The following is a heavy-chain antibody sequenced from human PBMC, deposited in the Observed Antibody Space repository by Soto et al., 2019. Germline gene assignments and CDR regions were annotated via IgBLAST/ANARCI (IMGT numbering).Heavy chain of an antibody. Sequence: QVPLVQSGAEVKKPGASVKVSCKASGYTFTSYGISWVRQAPGQGLEWMGWISAYNGNTNYAQKLQGRVTMTTDTSTSTAYMELRSLRSDDTAVYYCARDGGYSGSPVGLYYYGMDVWGQGTTVTVSS. J-gene: IGHJ6*02. CDR1: GYTFTSYG. CDR3: ARDGGYSGSPVGLYYYGMDV. V-gene: IGHV1-18*04. D-gene: IGHD1-26*01. CDR2: ISAYNGNT.